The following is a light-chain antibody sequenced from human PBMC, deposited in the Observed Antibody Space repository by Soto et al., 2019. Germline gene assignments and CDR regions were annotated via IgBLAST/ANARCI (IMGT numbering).Light chain of an antibody. J-gene: IGKJ2*01. V-gene: IGKV3-20*01. Sequence: ENVLTQSPGTLSLSPGERATISCRASQSVSSSYLAWYQQKPGQAPRLLIYGASSRATGIPDRFSGSGSGTDFTLTISRLEPEDFAVYYCQQYGSSPQTFGQGTKLEIK. CDR3: QQYGSSPQT. CDR1: QSVSSSY. CDR2: GAS.